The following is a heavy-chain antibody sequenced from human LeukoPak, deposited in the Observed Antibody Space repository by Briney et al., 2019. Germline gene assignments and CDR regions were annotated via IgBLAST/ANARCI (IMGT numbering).Heavy chain of an antibody. CDR3: AMGITILGVIKQPT. CDR1: GGTFTNYA. CDR2: VIPIFGTS. J-gene: IGHJ5*02. D-gene: IGHD3-3*01. Sequence: SVKVSCTTSGGTFTNYAFSWVRQAPGQGLEWMGRVIPIFGTSNYAQNFQDRLTITADKSTSTAYMELSSLTSEDTAVYFCAMGITILGVIKQPTWGQGTLVTVSS. V-gene: IGHV1-69*06.